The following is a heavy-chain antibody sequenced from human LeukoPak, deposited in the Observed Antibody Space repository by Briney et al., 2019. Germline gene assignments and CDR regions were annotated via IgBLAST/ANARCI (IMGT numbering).Heavy chain of an antibody. D-gene: IGHD3-10*01. CDR1: GFTFSSYA. V-gene: IGHV3-23*01. J-gene: IGHJ4*02. Sequence: GGSLRLSCAASGFTFSSYAMSWVRQAPGKGLEWVSGISGSGGSTYYADSVKGRFTISRDNSKNTLYLQMNSLRAEDSALYYCAMTFGAGRHFDYWGQGTLVTVSS. CDR3: AMTFGAGRHFDY. CDR2: ISGSGGST.